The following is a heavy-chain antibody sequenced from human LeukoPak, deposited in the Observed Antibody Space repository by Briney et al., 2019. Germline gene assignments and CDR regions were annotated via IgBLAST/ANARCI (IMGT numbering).Heavy chain of an antibody. J-gene: IGHJ3*02. CDR3: ARGGLNDYDSSLRVAFDI. V-gene: IGHV4-39*07. Sequence: SETLSLTCTVSGGSISSSSYYWGWIRQPPGKGLECIGSIYYSGSTYYNPSLKSRVTISVDTSKNQFSLKLSSVTAADTAVYYCARGGLNDYDSSLRVAFDIWGQGTMVTVSS. CDR2: IYYSGST. D-gene: IGHD3-22*01. CDR1: GGSISSSSYY.